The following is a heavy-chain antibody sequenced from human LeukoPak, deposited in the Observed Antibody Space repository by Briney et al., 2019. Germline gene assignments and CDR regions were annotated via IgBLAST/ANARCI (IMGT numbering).Heavy chain of an antibody. Sequence: PGGSLRLSCAASGFTVSSNYMSWVRQAPGKGLEWVSVIYSGGSTYYADSVKGRFTISRDNSKNTLYLQMNSLRAEDTAVYYCASLSRDGFFDYWGQGTLVTVSS. D-gene: IGHD5-24*01. J-gene: IGHJ4*02. V-gene: IGHV3-53*01. CDR3: ASLSRDGFFDY. CDR2: IYSGGST. CDR1: GFTVSSNY.